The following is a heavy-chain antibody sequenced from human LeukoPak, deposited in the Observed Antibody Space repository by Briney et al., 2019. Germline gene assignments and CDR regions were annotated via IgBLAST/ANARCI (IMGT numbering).Heavy chain of an antibody. CDR3: ARDGFMGQWLA. CDR1: GGSISSYY. Sequence: SETLSLTCTVSGGSISSYYWSWIRQPAGKGLEWIGRIHTSGSTNYNPSLKSRVTMSGDTSKNQSSLKLTSVTAADTAVYYCARDGFMGQWLAWGQGTLVTVSS. CDR2: IHTSGST. D-gene: IGHD6-19*01. V-gene: IGHV4-4*07. J-gene: IGHJ4*02.